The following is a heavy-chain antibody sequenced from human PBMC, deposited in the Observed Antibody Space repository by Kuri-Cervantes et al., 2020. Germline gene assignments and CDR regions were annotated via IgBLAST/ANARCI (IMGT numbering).Heavy chain of an antibody. CDR2: INRSGNT. V-gene: IGHV4-34*01. CDR1: GGSSSGYY. CDR3: ARWGYGSGSHRGYDP. Sequence: ESLKISCAVYGGSSSGYYWSWIRQPPGKGLEWIGEINRSGNTNYNPSLKSRVTISVDTSKIQISLKLSSVTAADTAVYYCARWGYGSGSHRGYDPWGHGILVTVSS. D-gene: IGHD3-10*01. J-gene: IGHJ5*02.